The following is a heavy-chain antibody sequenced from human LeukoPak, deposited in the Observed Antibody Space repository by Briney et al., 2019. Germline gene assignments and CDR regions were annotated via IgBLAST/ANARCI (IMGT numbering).Heavy chain of an antibody. D-gene: IGHD3-10*01. Sequence: SETLSLTCTVSSASINSSPYYWAWIRQSPGKGLEWIGSISYSGTTYYNPSLQSRVTIFVDTSKNQFSLKLSSVTAADTPVYYCAANSADYNTLGSSYKVWGQGTLVTVSS. CDR1: SASINSSPYY. CDR3: AANSADYNTLGSSYKV. CDR2: ISYSGTT. J-gene: IGHJ4*02. V-gene: IGHV4-39*01.